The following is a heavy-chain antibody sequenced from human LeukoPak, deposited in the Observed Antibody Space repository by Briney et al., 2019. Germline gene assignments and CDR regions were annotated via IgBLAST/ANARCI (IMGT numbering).Heavy chain of an antibody. Sequence: PSETLSLTCTVSGGSISSSSYYWSWIRQPPGKGLEWIGYIYYSGSTNYNPSLKSRVTMSVDTSKNQFSLKLSSVTAADTAVYYCAKALLYYYDTSGPRYYFDYWGQGTLVTVSS. CDR1: GGSISSSSYY. J-gene: IGHJ4*02. CDR3: AKALLYYYDTSGPRYYFDY. CDR2: IYYSGST. V-gene: IGHV4-61*01. D-gene: IGHD3-22*01.